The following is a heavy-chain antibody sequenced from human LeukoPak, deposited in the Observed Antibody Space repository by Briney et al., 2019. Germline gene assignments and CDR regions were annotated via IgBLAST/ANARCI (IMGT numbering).Heavy chain of an antibody. Sequence: SETLSLTCTAAGGSISSYYWSWIRQPPGKGLEWIGYIYYSGSTNYNPSLKSRVTISVDTSKNQFSLKLSSVTAADTAVYYCARRGRDGYIFDYWGQGTLVTVSS. CDR3: ARRGRDGYIFDY. CDR1: GGSISSYY. J-gene: IGHJ4*02. D-gene: IGHD5-24*01. V-gene: IGHV4-59*08. CDR2: IYYSGST.